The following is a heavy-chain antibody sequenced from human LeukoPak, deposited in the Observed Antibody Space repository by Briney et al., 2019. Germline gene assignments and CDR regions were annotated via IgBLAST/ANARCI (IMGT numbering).Heavy chain of an antibody. CDR3: ARKDQYSGYVNWFDP. CDR1: GFTFSSYA. CDR2: ISGSGDSS. J-gene: IGHJ5*02. D-gene: IGHD5-12*01. Sequence: GASLRLSCAASGFTFSSYAMSWVRQAPGKGLEWVSTISGSGDSSYYADSVKGRFTISRDDSKNTLYLQMNSLRAEDTAVYYCARKDQYSGYVNWFDPWGQGTLVTVSS. V-gene: IGHV3-23*01.